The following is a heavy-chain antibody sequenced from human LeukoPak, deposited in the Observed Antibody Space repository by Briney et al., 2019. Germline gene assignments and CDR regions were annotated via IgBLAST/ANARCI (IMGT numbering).Heavy chain of an antibody. D-gene: IGHD2-15*01. CDR1: GGSISSSSYY. Sequence: PSETLSLTCTVSGGSISSSSYYWGWIRQPPGKGLEWIWSNYYSGSTYYNPSLKSRVTISVDTSKNQFSLKLSSVTAADTAVYYCARRRLPPAPLYFDYWGQGTLVTVSS. V-gene: IGHV4-39*01. J-gene: IGHJ4*02. CDR2: NYYSGST. CDR3: ARRRLPPAPLYFDY.